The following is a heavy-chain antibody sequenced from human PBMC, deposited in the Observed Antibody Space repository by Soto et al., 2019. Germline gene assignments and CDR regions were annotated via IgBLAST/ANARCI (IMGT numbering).Heavy chain of an antibody. Sequence: SETLSLTCAVSGGSISSGGYSWSWIRQPPGKGLEWIGYIYHSGSTYYNPSLKSRVTISVDRSKNQFSLKLSSVTAADTAVYYCARGVVVVPAAPYFDYWGQGTLVTVSS. J-gene: IGHJ4*02. CDR3: ARGVVVVPAAPYFDY. CDR2: IYHSGST. D-gene: IGHD2-2*01. CDR1: GGSISSGGYS. V-gene: IGHV4-30-2*01.